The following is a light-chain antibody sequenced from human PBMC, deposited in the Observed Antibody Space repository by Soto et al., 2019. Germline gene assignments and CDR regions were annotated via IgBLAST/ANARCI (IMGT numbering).Light chain of an antibody. V-gene: IGLV2-14*01. CDR1: SSDVGGYNY. CDR2: EVS. Sequence: QSALTQPASVSGSPGQSITISCTGTSSDVGGYNYVSWYQQHPGKAPKLMIYEVSNRPSGVSNRFSGSKSGNTASLTISGLQAEDEADYYCSSDTSSSTVFGGGTKLTFL. CDR3: SSDTSSSTV. J-gene: IGLJ3*02.